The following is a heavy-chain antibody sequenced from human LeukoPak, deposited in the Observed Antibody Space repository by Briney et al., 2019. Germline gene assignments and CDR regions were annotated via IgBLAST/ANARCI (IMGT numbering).Heavy chain of an antibody. Sequence: HPGGSLRLSCAGSGFTFSSYWMGWVRQAPGKGLEWVASIKPDGSETSYVDSVRGRFTISRDNPKSSLYLQMNSLTAEDTAVYYCANEIRPNDYWGQGTLVTVSS. CDR2: IKPDGSET. V-gene: IGHV3-7*03. D-gene: IGHD4-17*01. CDR3: ANEIRPNDY. CDR1: GFTFSSYW. J-gene: IGHJ4*02.